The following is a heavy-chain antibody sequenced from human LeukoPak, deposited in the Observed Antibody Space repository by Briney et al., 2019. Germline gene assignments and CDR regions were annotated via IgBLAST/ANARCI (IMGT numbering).Heavy chain of an antibody. J-gene: IGHJ5*02. CDR2: INYGGST. CDR1: GGSISSSTYY. D-gene: IGHD6-13*01. V-gene: IGHV4-39*02. CDR3: ARGRRYSSSWGQGYWFDP. Sequence: SETLSLTCTVSGGSISSSTYYWGWNRQPPGKGLEWIGIINYGGSTYYNPSLKSRVTIYVDTSKNHLSLKLSSVTAADTAVYYCARGRRYSSSWGQGYWFDPWGQGTLVTVSS.